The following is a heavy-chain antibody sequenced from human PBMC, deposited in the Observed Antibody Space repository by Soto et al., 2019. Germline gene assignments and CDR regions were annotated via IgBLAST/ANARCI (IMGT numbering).Heavy chain of an antibody. Sequence: EVQLVESGGALVQPGGSLRLSCAASGFTFSNYWMSWVRQAPGKGLEWVANINKDGTEKYYVGSVKGRFTISRDNAMNSLSLQMDSQRAEDTAVYYCASEGLPTTLSPFEYWGQGTLVTVSS. V-gene: IGHV3-7*01. CDR3: ASEGLPTTLSPFEY. CDR2: INKDGTEK. CDR1: GFTFSNYW. J-gene: IGHJ4*02. D-gene: IGHD1-7*01.